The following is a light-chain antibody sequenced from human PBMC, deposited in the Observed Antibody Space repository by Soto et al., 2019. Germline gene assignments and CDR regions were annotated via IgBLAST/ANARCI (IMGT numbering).Light chain of an antibody. CDR1: QSISIY. CDR2: GAS. Sequence: QITHSPSSLSPYVLYRATFTCRTSQSISIYLNWYQLKPGKAPNLLMYGASYLKSGVPTRFSGSGSGTDFTLTISSLQPEDFAIYYCQQTYTTPEITFGQGTRLEI. CDR3: QQTYTTPEIT. J-gene: IGKJ5*01. V-gene: IGKV1-39*01.